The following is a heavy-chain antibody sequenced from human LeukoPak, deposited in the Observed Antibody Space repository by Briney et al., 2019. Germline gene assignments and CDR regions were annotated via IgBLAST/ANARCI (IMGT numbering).Heavy chain of an antibody. CDR3: ARDTRHSFDY. D-gene: IGHD6-6*01. V-gene: IGHV3-21*04. J-gene: IGHJ4*02. CDR2: ISGGGGST. CDR1: GFTFTSYS. Sequence: GGSLRLSCAASGFTFTSYSMNWVRQAPGKGLEWVSTISGGGGSTYYADSVKGRFTISRDNAKNSLYLQMNSLRAEDTAVYYCARDTRHSFDYWGQGTLVTVSS.